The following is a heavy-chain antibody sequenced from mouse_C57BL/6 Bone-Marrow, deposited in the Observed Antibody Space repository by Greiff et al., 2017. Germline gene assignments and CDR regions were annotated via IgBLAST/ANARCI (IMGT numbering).Heavy chain of an antibody. V-gene: IGHV10-1*01. CDR1: GFSFNTYA. CDR2: IRSKSNNYAT. D-gene: IGHD1-1*01. CDR3: VRRREIYYYGSSYYYYAMDY. Sequence: EVQVVESGGGLVQPKGSLKLSCAASGFSFNTYAMNWVRQAPGKGLEWVARIRSKSNNYATYYADSVKDRFTISRDDSESMLYLQMNNLKTEDTAMYYCVRRREIYYYGSSYYYYAMDYWGQGTSVTVSS. J-gene: IGHJ4*01.